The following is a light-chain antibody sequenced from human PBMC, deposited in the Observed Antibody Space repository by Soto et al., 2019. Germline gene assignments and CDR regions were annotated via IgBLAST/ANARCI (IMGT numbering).Light chain of an antibody. CDR1: ESVHRN. CDR2: YAS. Sequence: EVVMTQSPATLSVSPGERVTLSCRASESVHRNLAWYQQKPGQGHSLLIYYASTRATGVPDRFTGSGSGKEFTLTISSLQAEDFGVYHCQHYSNWPPTFGPGTKVEIK. J-gene: IGKJ3*01. CDR3: QHYSNWPPT. V-gene: IGKV3-15*01.